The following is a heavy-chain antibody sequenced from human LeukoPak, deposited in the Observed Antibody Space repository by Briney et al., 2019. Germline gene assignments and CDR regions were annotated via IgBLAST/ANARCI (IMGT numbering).Heavy chain of an antibody. CDR2: IYYGGRT. Sequence: SETLSLTCTVSGGSISSSTYYWGWIRQPPAKGLEGIGGIYYGGRTFYNPSLKSRVTISEDTSKNQLSLKLSSVTATDTAVYHCARVTGSSSFIYFWYFDLWGRGTLVTVSS. CDR3: ARVTGSSSFIYFWYFDL. D-gene: IGHD6-6*01. CDR1: GGSISSSTYY. V-gene: IGHV4-39*02. J-gene: IGHJ2*01.